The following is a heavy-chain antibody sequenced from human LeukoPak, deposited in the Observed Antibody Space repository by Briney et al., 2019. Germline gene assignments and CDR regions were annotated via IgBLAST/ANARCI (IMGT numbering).Heavy chain of an antibody. CDR2: IKQDGSET. J-gene: IGHJ4*01. V-gene: IGHV3-7*01. Sequence: GGSLRLSCAASGFTSTNNFMSWVRQVPGKGLEWVANIKQDGSETTYADSVRGRFTIFRDNAKDSVYLQMNSLRAEDSATYYCVREGFYFFDFWGQGTLVTVSS. CDR3: VREGFYFFDF. CDR1: GFTSTNNF.